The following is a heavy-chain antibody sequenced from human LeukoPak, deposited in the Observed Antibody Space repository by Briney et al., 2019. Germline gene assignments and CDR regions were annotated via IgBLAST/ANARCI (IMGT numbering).Heavy chain of an antibody. CDR3: TILGVDNYYMDV. J-gene: IGHJ6*03. CDR2: MNPNSGNT. V-gene: IGHV1-8*01. D-gene: IGHD3-3*01. CDR1: GYTFTSYD. Sequence: ASVKVSCKASGYTFTSYDINWVRQATGQGLEWMGWMNPNSGNTGYAQKFQGRVTMTRNTSISTAYMELSSLRSEDTAVYYCTILGVDNYYMDVWGKGTTVTVSS.